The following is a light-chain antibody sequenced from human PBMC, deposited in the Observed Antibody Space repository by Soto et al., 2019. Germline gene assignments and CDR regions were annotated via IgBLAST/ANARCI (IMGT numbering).Light chain of an antibody. CDR1: SSDVGAYNY. Sequence: QSALTQPASVSGSPGQSITISCTGTSSDVGAYNYVSWYQQHPGKAPKLIISEVSNRPSGVSNRFSGSKSGNTASLTISGLQAEDGADYYCSSYTSSSTVVFGGGTKLTVL. J-gene: IGLJ2*01. CDR2: EVS. V-gene: IGLV2-14*01. CDR3: SSYTSSSTVV.